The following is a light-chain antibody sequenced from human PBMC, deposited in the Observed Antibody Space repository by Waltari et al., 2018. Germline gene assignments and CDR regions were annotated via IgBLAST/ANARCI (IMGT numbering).Light chain of an antibody. V-gene: IGLV3-25*03. J-gene: IGLJ2*01. CDR2: KDT. CDR1: ALPNRY. Sequence: SYELTQPPSVSVSPGQTARITCSGDALPNRYASGYQQKPGRAPILLIYKDTGRPSRIPERFSGSTSGTTVTLTITGVQAEDEADYYCQSTDSSAVYVVFGGGTKLTVL. CDR3: QSTDSSAVYVV.